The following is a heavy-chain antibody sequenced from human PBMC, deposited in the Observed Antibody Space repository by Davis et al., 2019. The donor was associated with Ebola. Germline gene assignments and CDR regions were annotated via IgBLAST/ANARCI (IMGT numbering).Heavy chain of an antibody. CDR3: AEGGTNNFLGAN. V-gene: IGHV3-21*04. D-gene: IGHD2-8*01. J-gene: IGHJ4*02. CDR2: ITNNSSYI. CDR1: GFTFSSYS. Sequence: PGGSLRLSCIASGFTFSSYSMNWVRQAPGKGLEWVSSITNNSSYIYYADSVKGRFTISRDNAKTSVYLQMNSLRAEDTAVFYCAEGGTNNFLGANWGQGTLVTVSS.